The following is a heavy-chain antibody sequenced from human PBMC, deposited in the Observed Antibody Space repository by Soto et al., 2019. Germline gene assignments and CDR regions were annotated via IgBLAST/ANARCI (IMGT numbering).Heavy chain of an antibody. V-gene: IGHV5-51*01. CDR1: GYTLTNYY. Sequence: PGESPKISCKVSGYTLTNYYIGWVRQMPGKGLEWMGIINLADSNTRYSPSFQGQVTISADKSISAAYLQWSGLKASDTAIYFCARRLTYKSGWDHWGQGSPVTVSS. CDR3: ARRLTYKSGWDH. CDR2: INLADSNT. D-gene: IGHD6-19*01. J-gene: IGHJ4*02.